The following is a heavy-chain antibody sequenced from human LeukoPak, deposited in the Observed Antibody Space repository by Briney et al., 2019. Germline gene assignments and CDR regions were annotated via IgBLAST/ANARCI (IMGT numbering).Heavy chain of an antibody. CDR3: ARGVGVRGVTHYYYGMDV. CDR2: IYYSGST. CDR1: GGSISSGGYY. J-gene: IGHJ6*04. D-gene: IGHD3-10*01. V-gene: IGHV4-31*03. Sequence: SSQTQSLTCTVSGGSISSGGYYWSWIRQHPGKGLEWIGYIYYSGSTYYNPSLKSRVTISVDTSKNQFSLKLSSVTAADTAVYYCARGVGVRGVTHYYYGMDVWGKGTTVTVSS.